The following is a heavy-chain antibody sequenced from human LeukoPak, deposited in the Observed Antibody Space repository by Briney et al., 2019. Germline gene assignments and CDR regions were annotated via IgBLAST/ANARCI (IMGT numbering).Heavy chain of an antibody. D-gene: IGHD4/OR15-4a*01. CDR1: GFTFSSYG. Sequence: GGSLRLSCAASGFTFSSYGMHWVRQAPGKGLEWVAVIWYDGSNKYYADSVKGRFTISRDNSKNTLYLQMNSLRDEDTAVYYCAAGAVLDAFDIWGQGKMVTVSS. V-gene: IGHV3-33*01. J-gene: IGHJ3*02. CDR3: AAGAVLDAFDI. CDR2: IWYDGSNK.